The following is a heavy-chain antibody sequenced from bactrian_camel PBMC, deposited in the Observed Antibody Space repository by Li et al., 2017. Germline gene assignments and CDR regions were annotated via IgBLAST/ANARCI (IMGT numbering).Heavy chain of an antibody. CDR2: ISEGGST. J-gene: IGHJ4*01. CDR1: GFTFSTYA. V-gene: IGHV3S40*01. CDR3: AGGNVLYEFTN. D-gene: IGHD7*01. Sequence: EVQLVESGGGLVQPGGSLRLSCAASGFTFSTYAMSWVRQAPGKGLEWVSTISEGGSTYYADSVKGRLAVSRDNAKNTAYLQLNSLKTEDTAMYFCAGGNVLYEFTNWGQGTQVTVS.